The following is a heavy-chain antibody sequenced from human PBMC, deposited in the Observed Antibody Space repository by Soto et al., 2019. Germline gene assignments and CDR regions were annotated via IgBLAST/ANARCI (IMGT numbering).Heavy chain of an antibody. CDR2: ISYDGSNK. J-gene: IGHJ4*02. D-gene: IGHD3-16*01. Sequence: QVQLVESGGGVVQPGRSLRLSCAASGFTFSSYGMHWVRQAPGKGLEWVAVISYDGSNKYYADSVKGRFTISRDNSTNTLYLQMNSLRPEDTAVYYCAKREGLRLGGALLFDYWGQGTLVTVSS. CDR3: AKREGLRLGGALLFDY. CDR1: GFTFSSYG. V-gene: IGHV3-30*18.